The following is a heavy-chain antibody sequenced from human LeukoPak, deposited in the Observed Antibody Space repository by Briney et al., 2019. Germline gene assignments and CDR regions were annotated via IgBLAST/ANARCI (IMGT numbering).Heavy chain of an antibody. J-gene: IGHJ4*02. CDR2: ISWNSGSI. V-gene: IGHV3-9*01. CDR1: GFTFDDYA. D-gene: IGHD3-22*01. Sequence: GGSLRLSCAASGFTFDDYAMHWVRQAPGKGLEWVSGISWNSGSIGYADSVKGRFTISRGNAKNSLYLQMNSLRAEDTALYYCAKGQDSSGYYRRRNFDYWGQGTLVTVSS. CDR3: AKGQDSSGYYRRRNFDY.